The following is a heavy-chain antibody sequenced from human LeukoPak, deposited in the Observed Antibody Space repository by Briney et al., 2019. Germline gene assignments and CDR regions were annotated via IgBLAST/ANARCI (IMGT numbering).Heavy chain of an antibody. Sequence: GESLKISCKGSGYSFTSYWIAWVRQMPGKGLEWMGIIYPGDSESRYSPSFQGQVTISADKSISTASLQWSSLKASDTAMYYCARSAMVRGVIGEDDYWGQGTLVTVSS. D-gene: IGHD3-10*01. CDR2: IYPGDSES. CDR3: ARSAMVRGVIGEDDY. CDR1: GYSFTSYW. J-gene: IGHJ4*02. V-gene: IGHV5-51*03.